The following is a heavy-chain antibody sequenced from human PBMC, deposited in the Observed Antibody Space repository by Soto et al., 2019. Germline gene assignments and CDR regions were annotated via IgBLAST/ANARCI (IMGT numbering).Heavy chain of an antibody. CDR3: AGMPYTSGLRFDP. J-gene: IGHJ5*02. Sequence: SETLSLTCNMSGDSYSISTYSWSWIRQPPGKALQWIGFIYQSGVTSYNPSLASRVSISLDRSNNQCSLKLKSVTAADTAVYFCAGMPYTSGLRFDPWGPGTMVTVSS. CDR2: IYQSGVT. D-gene: IGHD6-19*01. V-gene: IGHV4-30-2*01. CDR1: GDSYSISTYS.